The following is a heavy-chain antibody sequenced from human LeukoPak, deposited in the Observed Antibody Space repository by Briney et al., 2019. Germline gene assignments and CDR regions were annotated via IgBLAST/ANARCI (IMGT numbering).Heavy chain of an antibody. D-gene: IGHD2-15*01. Sequence: GRSLRLSCAASGFILSDYNMHWVRQAPGKGLEWVAVISYDGSNKYYADSVRGRFTISRDNSKNTLYLQMNSLRAEDTAVYYCARDQTGFCSGSSCLGSTFDYWGQGTLVTVSS. CDR1: GFILSDYN. J-gene: IGHJ4*02. CDR2: ISYDGSNK. V-gene: IGHV3-30*04. CDR3: ARDQTGFCSGSSCLGSTFDY.